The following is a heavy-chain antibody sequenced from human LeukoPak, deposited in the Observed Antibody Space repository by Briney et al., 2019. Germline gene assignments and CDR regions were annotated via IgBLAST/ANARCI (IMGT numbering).Heavy chain of an antibody. Sequence: SVKVSCKASGVSFTFTSHAITWVRQAPGQGLEWMGGCIPIFGAATYAQKFQGRVTITTDESTRTVYMELSRLRSEDSAMYYCAGFFYDETNAAFDIWGQGTKVTVSS. CDR3: AGFFYDETNAAFDI. J-gene: IGHJ3*02. CDR2: CIPIFGAA. V-gene: IGHV1-69*05. D-gene: IGHD2/OR15-2a*01. CDR1: GVSFTFTSHA.